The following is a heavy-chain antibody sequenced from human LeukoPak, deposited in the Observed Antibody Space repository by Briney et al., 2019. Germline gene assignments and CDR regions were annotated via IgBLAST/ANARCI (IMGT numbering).Heavy chain of an antibody. CDR1: GCSISTYY. CDR3: AREEALGSGSFDY. Sequence: SETLSLTCTVSGCSISTYYWSWIRQPPGKGLEWIGYIYYSGSTSYNPSLKSRVTISVDTSKNQLSLKLSSVTAADTAVYYCAREEALGSGSFDYWGQGTLVTVSS. CDR2: IYYSGST. J-gene: IGHJ4*02. V-gene: IGHV4-59*01. D-gene: IGHD1-26*01.